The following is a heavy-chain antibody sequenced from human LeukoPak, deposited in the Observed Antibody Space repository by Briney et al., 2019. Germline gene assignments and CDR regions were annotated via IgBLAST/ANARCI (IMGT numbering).Heavy chain of an antibody. J-gene: IGHJ5*02. CDR2: IYYSGRT. Sequence: SETLSLTCSVSGDSVSRSDSYWDWIRQPPGKGLEWIGTIYYSGRTYYSPSLKSRVTMSVDPSNNQFSLNLRSVTAADTAVYYCAREPLGGSLSKLGFDPWGQGTLVTVSS. D-gene: IGHD4-23*01. V-gene: IGHV4-39*07. CDR3: AREPLGGSLSKLGFDP. CDR1: GDSVSRSDSY.